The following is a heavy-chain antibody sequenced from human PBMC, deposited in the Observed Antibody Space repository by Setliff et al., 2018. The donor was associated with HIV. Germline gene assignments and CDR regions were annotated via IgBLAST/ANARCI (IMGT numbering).Heavy chain of an antibody. V-gene: IGHV4-39*01. CDR2: TYYSGTT. CDR3: ASRGIVVVTMSMPDEFFVH. Sequence: PSETLSLTCSVSGGSINSDNYYWGWIRQAPGKGLEWIGSTYYSGTTYYNPSLRGRVTISVDRSRNQFSLTLNSVTAADTATYYCASRGIVVVTMSMPDEFFVHWGHGTLVTVSS. CDR1: GGSINSDNYY. J-gene: IGHJ1*01. D-gene: IGHD2-21*02.